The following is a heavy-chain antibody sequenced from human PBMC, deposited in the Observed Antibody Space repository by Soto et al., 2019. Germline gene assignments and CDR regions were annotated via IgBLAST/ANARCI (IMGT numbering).Heavy chain of an antibody. D-gene: IGHD5-12*01. J-gene: IGHJ4*02. V-gene: IGHV3-11*06. CDR2: ITSSRSNFT. Sequence: QVQLVESGGGLVKPGGSLRLSCAASGFTFSDYYMSWIRQAPGKGLEWVSYITSSRSNFTNYADSVKGRFTISRDNAKNSVYLQMDSLRVEDTAVYYCVRDREYSGFFYWGQGALVTVSA. CDR3: VRDREYSGFFY. CDR1: GFTFSDYY.